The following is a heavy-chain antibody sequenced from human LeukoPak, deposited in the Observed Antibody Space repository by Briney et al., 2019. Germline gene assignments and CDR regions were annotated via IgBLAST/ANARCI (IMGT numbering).Heavy chain of an antibody. J-gene: IGHJ4*02. V-gene: IGHV1-46*01. Sequence: GASVKVSWKASGYTFTSYYIHWVRQAPGQGLEWMGIINPSGGSTRYAQKFQGRVTMTRDTSTSTVYMELSSLRSEDTAVYYCARARGSRNYFDYWGQGTLVTVSS. D-gene: IGHD2-2*01. CDR3: ARARGSRNYFDY. CDR1: GYTFTSYY. CDR2: INPSGGST.